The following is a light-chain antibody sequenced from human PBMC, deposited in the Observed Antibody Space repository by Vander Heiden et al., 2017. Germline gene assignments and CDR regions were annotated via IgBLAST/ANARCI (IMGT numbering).Light chain of an antibody. CDR1: SSNIGSNY. J-gene: IGLJ3*02. CDR2: SNS. CDR3: AAWDDSLSGFV. Sequence: QSVLTQPPSASGTPVQRVTISCSGSSSNIGSNYVYWYQQLPGTAPKLLIYSNSQRPSGVPDRFSGSKSGTSASLDITGLRSEDEADYYCAAWDDSLSGFVFGGGTKLTVL. V-gene: IGLV1-47*02.